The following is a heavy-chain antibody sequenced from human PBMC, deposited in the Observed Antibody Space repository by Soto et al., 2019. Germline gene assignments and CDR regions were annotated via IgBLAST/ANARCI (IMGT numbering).Heavy chain of an antibody. CDR3: ARDSPIGSTYSGYDAIDS. CDR1: GYTFTSYA. D-gene: IGHD5-12*01. J-gene: IGHJ4*02. CDR2: IIPILGIA. V-gene: IGHV1-69*04. Sequence: ASVKVSCKASGYTFTSYAMHWVRQAPGQGLEWMGRIIPILGIANYAQKFQGRVTITADKSTSTAYMELSSLRSEDTAVYYCARDSPIGSTYSGYDAIDSWGQGTLVTVSS.